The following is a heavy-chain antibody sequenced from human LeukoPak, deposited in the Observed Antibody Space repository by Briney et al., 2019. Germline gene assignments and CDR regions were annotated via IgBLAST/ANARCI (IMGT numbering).Heavy chain of an antibody. CDR2: IYYSGST. V-gene: IGHV4-61*10. CDR1: GGSISSGSYY. Sequence: SQTLSLTCTVSGGSISSGSYYWSWIRQPAGKGLEWIGYIYYSGSTNYNPSLKSRVTISVDTSKNQFSLKLSSVTAADTAVYYCARGYKDYYYYYMDVWGKGTTVTVSS. D-gene: IGHD5-24*01. CDR3: ARGYKDYYYYYMDV. J-gene: IGHJ6*03.